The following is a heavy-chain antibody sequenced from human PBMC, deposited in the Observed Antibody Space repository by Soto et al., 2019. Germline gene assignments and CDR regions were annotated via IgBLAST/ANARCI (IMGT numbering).Heavy chain of an antibody. CDR2: IIPIFGTA. V-gene: IGHV1-69*06. CDR3: ARDAPPDCSGGTCSLFPAS. Sequence: HVQLVQSGAEVKKPGSSVKVSCKASGGTFSSFAFNWVRQAPGQGLEWMGGIIPIFGTADYSQKFQGRLTFTADKSTSIVYMELSSLRPEDIGVYHCARDAPPDCSGGTCSLFPASWGQGTQVTVSS. CDR1: GGTFSSFA. J-gene: IGHJ5*02. D-gene: IGHD2-15*01.